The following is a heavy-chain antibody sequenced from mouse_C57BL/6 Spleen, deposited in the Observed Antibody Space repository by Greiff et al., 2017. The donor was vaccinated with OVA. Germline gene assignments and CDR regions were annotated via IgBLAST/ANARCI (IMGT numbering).Heavy chain of an antibody. CDR2: LWSGGST. V-gene: IGHV2-2*01. Sequence: QVHVKQSGPGLVQPSQSLSITCTVSGFSLTSYGVHWVRQSPGKGLEWLGVLWSGGSTDSNAAFISRLSISKDNSKCQVFFKMNSLQADDTAIDYCARITTGGFAYWGQGTLVTVSA. D-gene: IGHD1-1*01. J-gene: IGHJ3*01. CDR1: GFSLTSYG. CDR3: ARITTGGFAY.